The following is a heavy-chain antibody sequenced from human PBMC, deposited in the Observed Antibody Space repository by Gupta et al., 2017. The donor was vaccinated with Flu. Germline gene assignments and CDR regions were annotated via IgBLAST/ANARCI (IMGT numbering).Heavy chain of an antibody. J-gene: IGHJ3*02. D-gene: IGHD3-3*01. CDR3: ARVGRRLRFLEWLSGFDI. CDR2: INPNSGGT. CDR1: GYTFTGYC. V-gene: IGHV1-2*02. Sequence: QVQLVQSGAEVKKPEASVKVSCKASGYTFTGYCMHWLRQAPGQGLEWMGWINPNSGGTNYAQKFQGRVTMTRDTSISTAYMELSRLRSDDTAVYYCARVGRRLRFLEWLSGFDIWGQGTMVTVSS.